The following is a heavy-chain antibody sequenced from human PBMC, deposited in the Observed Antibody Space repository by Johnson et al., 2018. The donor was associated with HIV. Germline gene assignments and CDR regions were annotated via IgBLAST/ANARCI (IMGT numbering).Heavy chain of an antibody. CDR3: TRSKLQFLAPDAFDI. J-gene: IGHJ3*02. V-gene: IGHV3-53*01. D-gene: IGHD5-24*01. Sequence: VQLVESGGGLVQPGGSLGLACAASGFTVSNNYMTWVRQPPGKGLEWVSTLYSSGNTYYADSVKGRFTISRDSSKNTLYLQIDTLKVEDTAVYYCTRSKLQFLAPDAFDIWGQGTMVIVSS. CDR1: GFTVSNNY. CDR2: LYSSGNT.